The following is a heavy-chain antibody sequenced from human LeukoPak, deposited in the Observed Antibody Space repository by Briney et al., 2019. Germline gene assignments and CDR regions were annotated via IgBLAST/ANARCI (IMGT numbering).Heavy chain of an antibody. CDR2: IIPIFGTA. CDR3: ARDPPSGWYPFDY. J-gene: IGHJ4*02. Sequence: SVKVSCKASGGTFSSYAISWVRQAPGQGLEWMGRIIPIFGTADYAQKFQGRVTITTDESTSTAYMELSSLRSEDTAVYYCARDPPSGWYPFDYWGQGTLVTVSS. V-gene: IGHV1-69*05. D-gene: IGHD6-19*01. CDR1: GGTFSSYA.